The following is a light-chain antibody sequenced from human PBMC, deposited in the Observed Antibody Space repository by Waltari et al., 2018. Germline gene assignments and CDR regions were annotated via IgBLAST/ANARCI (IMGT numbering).Light chain of an antibody. CDR2: SAS. V-gene: IGKV3-20*01. CDR1: QSVSTIS. Sequence: IVLTQSPGTLSLSPGERATLSCRASQSVSTISLAWYQQNAGQAPSLLIYSASNRAPGIPDRFSGSGSGTDFALTISSLEPEDSAMYYCQQYDGAVVTFGGGTKVEIK. J-gene: IGKJ4*01. CDR3: QQYDGAVVT.